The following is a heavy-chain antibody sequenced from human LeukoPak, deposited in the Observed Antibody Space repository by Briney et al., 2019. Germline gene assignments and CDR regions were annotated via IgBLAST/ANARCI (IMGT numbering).Heavy chain of an antibody. J-gene: IGHJ4*02. CDR2: IRYDGRNK. V-gene: IGHV3-30*02. D-gene: IGHD3-22*01. CDR3: AKFYDSSGYDIFDY. Sequence: GGSLRLSCAASRFTFSSYGMHWVRQAPGKGLEWVAFIRYDGRNKYYADSVKGRFTISRDNSKNTLYLQMNSLRAEDTAVYYCAKFYDSSGYDIFDYWGQGTLVTVSS. CDR1: RFTFSSYG.